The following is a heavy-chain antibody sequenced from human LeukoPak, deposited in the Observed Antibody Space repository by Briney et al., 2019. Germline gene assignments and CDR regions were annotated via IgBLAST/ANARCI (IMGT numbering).Heavy chain of an antibody. J-gene: IGHJ5*02. CDR2: ISYDGTYK. CDR3: ARDPVGSGWYRWFDP. D-gene: IGHD6-19*01. V-gene: IGHV3-30*04. Sequence: PGGSLRLSCAASGFTFSTYAMHWVRQAPGKGLEWVAVISYDGTYKDYADSVRGRFTISRDRSKNTLYLQINSLRPEDTAVYYCARDPVGSGWYRWFDPWGQGTLVIVSS. CDR1: GFTFSTYA.